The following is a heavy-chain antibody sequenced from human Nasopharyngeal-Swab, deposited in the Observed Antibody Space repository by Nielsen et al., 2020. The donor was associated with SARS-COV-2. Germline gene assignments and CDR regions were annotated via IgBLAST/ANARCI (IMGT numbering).Heavy chain of an antibody. V-gene: IGHV3-23*01. D-gene: IGHD3-22*01. J-gene: IGHJ4*02. CDR3: AKGDESSGIFDY. CDR1: GFTFSSYA. CDR2: ISYTGGRT. Sequence: GESLKISCATSGFTFSSYAMSWVRQAPGKGLEWVSAISYTGGRTYYADSVKGRFTISRDNSNSTLYLQTISLRPEDTAIYYCAKGDESSGIFDYWGQGTLVTVSS.